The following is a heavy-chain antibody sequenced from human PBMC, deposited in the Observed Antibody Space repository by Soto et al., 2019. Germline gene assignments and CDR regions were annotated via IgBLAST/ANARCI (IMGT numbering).Heavy chain of an antibody. CDR3: ARVWRIGAFDI. CDR2: IYHSGST. V-gene: IGHV4-30-2*01. CDR1: GGSISSGGYS. Sequence: SETLSLTCAVSGGSISSGGYSWSWIRQPPGKGLEWIGYIYHSGSTYYNPSLKSRVTISVDRSKNQFSLKLSSVTAADTAVYYCARVWRIGAFDIWGQGTMVTVSS. J-gene: IGHJ3*02. D-gene: IGHD3-10*01.